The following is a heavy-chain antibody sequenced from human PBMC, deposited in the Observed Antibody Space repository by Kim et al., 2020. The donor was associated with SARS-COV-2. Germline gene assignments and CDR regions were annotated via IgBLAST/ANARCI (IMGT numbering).Heavy chain of an antibody. D-gene: IGHD1-1*01. J-gene: IGHJ4*02. CDR2: VYYSGST. Sequence: SETLSLTCTVSGGSISNYYWSWIRQPPGKGVEWIGYVYYSGSTNYNPSLKSRVTISVDTSKNQFSLKLSSVTAADTAVYYCARGFRQLDYWGQGTLVTVSS. V-gene: IGHV4-59*08. CDR3: ARGFRQLDY. CDR1: GGSISNYY.